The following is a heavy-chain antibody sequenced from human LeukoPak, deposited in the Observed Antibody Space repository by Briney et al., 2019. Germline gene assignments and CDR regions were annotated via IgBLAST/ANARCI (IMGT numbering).Heavy chain of an antibody. CDR1: GDSISLSFYY. D-gene: IGHD6-19*01. J-gene: IGHJ4*02. CDR2: VYYSGTT. V-gene: IGHV4-39*07. Sequence: PSETLSLTCSVSGDSISLSFYYWGWLRQPPGKALEGIVSVYYSGTTSYNPSLESRVTISVDMSKNHFSLRLRSVTAADTAMYYCARGTLYRGWSYYLDFWGQGSQVTVSS. CDR3: ARGTLYRGWSYYLDF.